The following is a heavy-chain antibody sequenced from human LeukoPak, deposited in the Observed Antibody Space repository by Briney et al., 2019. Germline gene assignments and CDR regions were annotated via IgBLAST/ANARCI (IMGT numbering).Heavy chain of an antibody. D-gene: IGHD3-22*01. Sequence: SGGSLRLSCAASGFTVSSNYMSWVRQAPGKGLEWVSVIYSGGSTYYVDSVKGRFAISRDNSKNTLSLQMNSLRAEDTAVYYCARGGAYYYDKSGYFDYWGQGTLVTVSS. V-gene: IGHV3-66*01. CDR1: GFTVSSNY. J-gene: IGHJ4*02. CDR2: IYSGGST. CDR3: ARGGAYYYDKSGYFDY.